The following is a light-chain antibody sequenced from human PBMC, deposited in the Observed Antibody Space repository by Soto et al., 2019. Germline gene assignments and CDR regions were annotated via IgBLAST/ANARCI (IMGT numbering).Light chain of an antibody. J-gene: IGLJ2*01. Sequence: QSALTQPASVSGSPGQSITISCTGTSSDVGGYNYVSWYQQHPGKVPKLMIYEVSNRPSGVSNRFSGSKSGNTASLAISGIQAEDEADYYCNSYTSSSTLVFGGGSKVTVL. CDR1: SSDVGGYNY. V-gene: IGLV2-14*01. CDR3: NSYTSSSTLV. CDR2: EVS.